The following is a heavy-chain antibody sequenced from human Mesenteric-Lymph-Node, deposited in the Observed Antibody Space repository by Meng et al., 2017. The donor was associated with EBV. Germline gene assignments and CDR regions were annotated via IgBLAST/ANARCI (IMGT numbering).Heavy chain of an antibody. Sequence: HVQVQDAGPGLVKPSQTLSLTCTVSGVSISSGDYYWSWVRQPPGKGLEWIGYIYYSGSPYSDPSLKSRLTISVDTSKNQFSLKLNSVTAADTAVYYCARGSWSDPVGLDLWGRGTLVTVSS. D-gene: IGHD2-15*01. J-gene: IGHJ2*01. V-gene: IGHV4-30-4*01. CDR1: GVSISSGDYY. CDR3: ARGSWSDPVGLDL. CDR2: IYYSGSP.